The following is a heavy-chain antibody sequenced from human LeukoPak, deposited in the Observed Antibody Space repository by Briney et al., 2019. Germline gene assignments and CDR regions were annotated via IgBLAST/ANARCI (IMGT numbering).Heavy chain of an antibody. J-gene: IGHJ6*02. CDR3: AKDWAAAGTGYYYYYGMDV. D-gene: IGHD6-13*01. Sequence: GRSLRLSCAASGFTFSSYGMHWVRQAPGKGLEWVAVISYDGSNKYYADSVKGRFTISRDNSKNTLYLQMNSLRAEDTAVYYCAKDWAAAGTGYYYYYGMDVWGQGTTVTVSS. CDR2: ISYDGSNK. V-gene: IGHV3-30*18. CDR1: GFTFSSYG.